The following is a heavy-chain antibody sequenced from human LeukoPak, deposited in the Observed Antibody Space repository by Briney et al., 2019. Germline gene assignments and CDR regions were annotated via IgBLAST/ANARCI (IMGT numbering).Heavy chain of an antibody. CDR2: ISAYNGNT. CDR1: GYTFTSYG. V-gene: IGHV1-18*01. Sequence: ASVKVSCKASGYTFTSYGISWVRQAPGQGLEWMGWISAYNGNTNYAQKLQGRVTMTTDTSTSTAYMELRSLRSDDTAVYYCARDRAGSWYKSSQGPNWFDPWGQGTLVTVSS. J-gene: IGHJ5*02. CDR3: ARDRAGSWYKSSQGPNWFDP. D-gene: IGHD6-13*01.